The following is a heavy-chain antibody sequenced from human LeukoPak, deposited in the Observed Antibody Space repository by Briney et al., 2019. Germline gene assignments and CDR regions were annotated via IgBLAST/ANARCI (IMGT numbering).Heavy chain of an antibody. J-gene: IGHJ3*01. CDR1: GFIFSTYA. CDR2: ISPDGNDK. CDR3: AREGEGAFDV. Sequence: GRSLRLSCAASGFIFSTYAMHWVRQAPGKGLEWVAVISPDGNDKRYADSVKGRLTISRDSSQNTLYLQIHRLGAEDAVVYYCAREGEGAFDVWGQGTMVTVSS. D-gene: IGHD1-26*01. V-gene: IGHV3-30*01.